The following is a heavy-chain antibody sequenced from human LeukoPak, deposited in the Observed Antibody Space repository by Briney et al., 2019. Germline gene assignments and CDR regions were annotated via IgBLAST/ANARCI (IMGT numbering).Heavy chain of an antibody. D-gene: IGHD3-22*01. Sequence: PGGSLRLSCAPSGFTVSSNYMSWVRQTPGRGLEWVSMIYSGGSAYYADSVKGRFTISRDNSKNTLYLQMNSLRSEDTAVYYCARDPWTSSHYYDSSGRFDYWGQGTLVTVSS. J-gene: IGHJ4*02. CDR2: IYSGGSA. CDR1: GFTVSSNY. CDR3: ARDPWTSSHYYDSSGRFDY. V-gene: IGHV3-53*01.